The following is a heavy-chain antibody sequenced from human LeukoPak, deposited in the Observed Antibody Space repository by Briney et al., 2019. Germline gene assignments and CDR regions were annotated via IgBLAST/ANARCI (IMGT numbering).Heavy chain of an antibody. Sequence: PGGSLRPSCAASGFTFSTYWMHWVRQAPGKGLVWVSRINTDGSTTSYADSVKGRFTISRDNAKNTLYLQMNSLRAEDTAVYYCTRVYCSGGSCYYFDYWGQGTLVTVSS. CDR3: TRVYCSGGSCYYFDY. CDR2: INTDGSTT. V-gene: IGHV3-74*01. D-gene: IGHD2-15*01. CDR1: GFTFSTYW. J-gene: IGHJ4*02.